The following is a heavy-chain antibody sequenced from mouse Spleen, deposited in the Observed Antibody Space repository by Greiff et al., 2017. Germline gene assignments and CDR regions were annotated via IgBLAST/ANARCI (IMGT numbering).Heavy chain of an antibody. CDR2: IDPANGNT. Sequence: EVKLVESVAELVRPGASVKLSCTASGFNIKNTYMHWVKQRPEQGLEWIGRIDPANGNTKYAPKFQGKATITADTSSNTAYLQLSSLTSEDTAIYYCARPYYGNYEFAYWGQGTLVTVSA. J-gene: IGHJ3*01. CDR1: GFNIKNTY. CDR3: ARPYYGNYEFAY. V-gene: IGHV14-3*01. D-gene: IGHD2-10*01.